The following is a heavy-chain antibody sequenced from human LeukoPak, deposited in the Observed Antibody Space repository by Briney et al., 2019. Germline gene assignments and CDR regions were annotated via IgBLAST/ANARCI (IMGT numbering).Heavy chain of an antibody. CDR3: AGTAAGTRWFDP. Sequence: PGGSLRLSCAAAGFTFSSYGMQWVRQAPGKGLEWVAFIRYDGSNKYYADSVKGRFTIYRDNSKNTLYLQMNSLRAEDTAVYYCAGTAAGTRWFDPWGQGTLVTVSS. CDR1: GFTFSSYG. CDR2: IRYDGSNK. V-gene: IGHV3-30*02. J-gene: IGHJ5*02. D-gene: IGHD6-13*01.